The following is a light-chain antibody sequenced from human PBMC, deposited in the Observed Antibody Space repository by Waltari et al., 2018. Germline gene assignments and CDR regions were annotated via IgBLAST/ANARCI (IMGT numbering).Light chain of an antibody. Sequence: TQMTQPPSYLSASVGARGTITCRASHTITTYLNWYQQKPGKAPKVLISAASTLHSGVPSRFSGSGSGTYFTLTISSLQPEDFATYYCQQSYETPLTFGGGTRVEIK. CDR2: AAS. V-gene: IGKV1-39*01. CDR3: QQSYETPLT. J-gene: IGKJ4*01. CDR1: HTITTY.